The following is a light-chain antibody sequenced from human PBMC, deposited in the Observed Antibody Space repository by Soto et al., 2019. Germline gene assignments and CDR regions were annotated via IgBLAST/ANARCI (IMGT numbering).Light chain of an antibody. CDR2: GAS. CDR3: QQYNSWPPIT. V-gene: IGKV3-15*01. CDR1: QSVRNN. J-gene: IGKJ5*01. Sequence: EIVMTQSPATLSVSPGDRATLSCRASQSVRNNLAWYQQKPGQAPRLLIYGASTRATGIPARFSGSGSRTEFTLTISNLQSEDLAVYYCQQYNSWPPITFGQGTRLEIK.